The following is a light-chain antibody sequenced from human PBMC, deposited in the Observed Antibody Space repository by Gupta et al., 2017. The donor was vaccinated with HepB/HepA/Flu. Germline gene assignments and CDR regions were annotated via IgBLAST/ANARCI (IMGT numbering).Light chain of an antibody. J-gene: IGKJ1*01. Sequence: EIVLTQSPATLSLSPGERATLSCGASQSVISSYLAWYQQKPGLAPRLLIYDASSRATGIPDRFSGSGAGTDFTLTISSLGPEDFAVYYCQQYGSFPLTFGQGTKVEI. CDR2: DAS. V-gene: IGKV3D-20*01. CDR3: QQYGSFPLT. CDR1: QSVISSY.